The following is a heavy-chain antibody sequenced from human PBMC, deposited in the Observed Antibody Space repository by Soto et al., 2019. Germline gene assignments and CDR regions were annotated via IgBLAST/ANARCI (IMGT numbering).Heavy chain of an antibody. CDR1: GFTFSSYS. V-gene: IGHV3-21*01. J-gene: IGHJ6*02. CDR2: ISSSSSYI. Sequence: PGGSLRLSCAASGFTFSSYSMNWVRQAPGKGLEWVSSISSSSSYIYYADSVKGRFTISRDNAKNSLYLQMNSLRAKDTAVYYCARDSITIFGVVIAGDVWGQGTTVTVSS. D-gene: IGHD3-3*01. CDR3: ARDSITIFGVVIAGDV.